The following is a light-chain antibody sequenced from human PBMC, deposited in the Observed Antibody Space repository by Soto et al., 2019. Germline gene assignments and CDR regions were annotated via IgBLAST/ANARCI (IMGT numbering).Light chain of an antibody. CDR1: ESVSSN. J-gene: IGKJ4*01. V-gene: IGKV3-15*01. CDR2: DAT. CDR3: QQYNNWLT. Sequence: EMVMTQSPATLSVSPGERATLSCRASESVSSNLAWYQQKPGQAPRLLIYDATTRATGLPARFSGSGSGTEFTLTISSLQSEDFAVYYCQQYNNWLTFGGGTKVEIK.